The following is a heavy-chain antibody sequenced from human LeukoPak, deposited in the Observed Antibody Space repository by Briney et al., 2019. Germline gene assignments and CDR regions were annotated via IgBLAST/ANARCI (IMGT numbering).Heavy chain of an antibody. CDR1: GFTFSSSW. D-gene: IGHD5-24*01. Sequence: GASLRLSCAASGFTFSSSWMNWVRQAPGKGLQWVGNINPEGSQTRFVDSVMGRFTMSKDNAKNALYLQMNNLRVEDTAVFYCAAWTDRGYNFWGQGTVVTVSS. V-gene: IGHV3-7*01. CDR3: AAWTDRGYNF. CDR2: INPEGSQT. J-gene: IGHJ4*02.